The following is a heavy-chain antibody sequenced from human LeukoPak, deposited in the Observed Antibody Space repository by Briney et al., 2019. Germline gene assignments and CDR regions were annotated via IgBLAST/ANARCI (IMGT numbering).Heavy chain of an antibody. CDR2: ISSSSSYI. V-gene: IGHV3-21*01. J-gene: IGHJ5*02. Sequence: GGSLRLSCAASGFTFSSYSMNWVRQAPGKGLELVSSISSSSSYIYYADSVKGRFTISRDNAKNSLYLQMNSLRAEDTAVYYCARSSFARWFDPWGQGTLVTVSS. CDR3: ARSSFARWFDP. D-gene: IGHD6-13*01. CDR1: GFTFSSYS.